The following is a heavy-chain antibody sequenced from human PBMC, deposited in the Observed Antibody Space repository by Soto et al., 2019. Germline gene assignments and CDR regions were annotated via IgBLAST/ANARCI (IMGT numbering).Heavy chain of an antibody. Sequence: QVQLQESGPGLVNPSQTLSLTCTVSGGSISSGDYYWSWIRQHPGKGLEWIGYIYYSGSTYYNPSLKSRVTRSVDASKIQFSLKLSSVTAADTAVYYCARWWSGSRQGFDPWGQGTLVTVSS. V-gene: IGHV4-31*03. J-gene: IGHJ5*02. D-gene: IGHD3-3*01. CDR1: GGSISSGDYY. CDR3: ARWWSGSRQGFDP. CDR2: IYYSGST.